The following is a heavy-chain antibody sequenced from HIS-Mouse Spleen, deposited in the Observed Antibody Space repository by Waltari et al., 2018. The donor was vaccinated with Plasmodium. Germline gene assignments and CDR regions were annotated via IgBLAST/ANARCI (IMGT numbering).Heavy chain of an antibody. Sequence: QVQLVQSGTDMKKPGASVKVSCKASGYTFTRFGINWVRQAPGQGLEWRGWIRAYNGNTNYAQKLQGRVTMTTDTSTSTAYMQLRSLRSDDTAVYYCARGSAGDAFDIWGQGTMVTVSS. D-gene: IGHD6-19*01. V-gene: IGHV1-18*01. CDR1: GYTFTRFG. J-gene: IGHJ3*02. CDR2: IRAYNGNT. CDR3: ARGSAGDAFDI.